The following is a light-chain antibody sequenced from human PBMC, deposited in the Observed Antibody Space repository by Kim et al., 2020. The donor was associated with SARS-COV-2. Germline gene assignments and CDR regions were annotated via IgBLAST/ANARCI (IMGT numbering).Light chain of an antibody. CDR2: DAS. CDR1: HTIRGW. J-gene: IGKJ1*01. CDR3: QQYNTYWT. Sequence: ASVGGRVTITCRASHTIRGWLAWYQQKPGKAPELLIYDASSLKTGVPSRFSGSGSGTEFTLTISSLQPDDFATYYCQQYNTYWTFGQGTKVDIK. V-gene: IGKV1-5*01.